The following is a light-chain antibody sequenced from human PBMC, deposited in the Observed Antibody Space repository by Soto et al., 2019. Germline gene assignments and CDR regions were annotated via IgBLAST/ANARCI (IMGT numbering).Light chain of an antibody. CDR1: QSVSSSY. Sequence: IVLTQSPGTLSLSAGESATLSCQASQSVSSSYLAWYQQKPGQAPRLLIYGASSRATGIPDRFSGSGSGTDFTLTISRLEPEDFAVYYCQQYGSSRTFGQGTKVDIK. CDR2: GAS. J-gene: IGKJ1*01. CDR3: QQYGSSRT. V-gene: IGKV3-20*01.